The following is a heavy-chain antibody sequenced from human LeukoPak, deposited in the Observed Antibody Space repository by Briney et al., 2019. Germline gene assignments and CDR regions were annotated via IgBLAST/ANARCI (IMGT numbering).Heavy chain of an antibody. Sequence: ASVKVSCKASGYTFTSYGISWVRQAPGQGLEWMGWISAYNGNTNYAQKLQGRVTMTTDTSTSTAYMELRSLRSDDTAVYYCARGAPLFTYYDFWSGYYNDYWGQGTLVTVSS. CDR3: ARGAPLFTYYDFWSGYYNDY. CDR1: GYTFTSYG. CDR2: ISAYNGNT. D-gene: IGHD3-3*01. J-gene: IGHJ4*02. V-gene: IGHV1-18*01.